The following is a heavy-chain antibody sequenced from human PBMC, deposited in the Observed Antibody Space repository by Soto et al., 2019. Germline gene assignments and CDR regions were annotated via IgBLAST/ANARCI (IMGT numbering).Heavy chain of an antibody. CDR3: ARDGDYYDFWSGYGGYYYFYGMDV. J-gene: IGHJ6*02. CDR2: IWYDGSNK. D-gene: IGHD3-3*01. Sequence: PGGSLRLSCAASGFTFSSYSLDWVRQAPGTGLEWVAAIWYDGSNKYYADSVKGRFTISRDNSKNTLYLQMNSLRAEDTAVYYCARDGDYYDFWSGYGGYYYFYGMDVWGQGTTVTVSS. CDR1: GFTFSSYS. V-gene: IGHV3-33*08.